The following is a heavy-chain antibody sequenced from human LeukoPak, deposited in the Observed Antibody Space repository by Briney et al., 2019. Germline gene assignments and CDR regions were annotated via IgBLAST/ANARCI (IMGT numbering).Heavy chain of an antibody. CDR3: ARGHYDVLAASYKWTPDY. J-gene: IGHJ4*02. CDR2: ITTCRYYI. V-gene: IGHV3-21*01. CDR1: GFPFNTFN. D-gene: IGHD3-9*01. Sequence: GGSVRLSWEASGFPFNTFNMNWVRQAPGKGLEWVSFITTCRYYIYYAESVEGRFTTSRDNAKNSLSLQLNSLRVEDTAVYYCARGHYDVLAASYKWTPDYWSQGTLVTVSS.